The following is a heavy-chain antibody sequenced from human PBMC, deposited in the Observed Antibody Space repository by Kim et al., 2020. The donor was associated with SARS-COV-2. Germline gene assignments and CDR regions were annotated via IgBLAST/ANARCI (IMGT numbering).Heavy chain of an antibody. Sequence: GGSLRLSCAASGFTFSSYSMNWVRQAPGKGLEWVSSISSSSSYIYYADSVKGRFTISRDNAKNSLYLQMNSLRAEDTAVYYCATPWDIVVVPASWGQGTMVTVSS. CDR1: GFTFSSYS. CDR2: ISSSSSYI. J-gene: IGHJ3*01. D-gene: IGHD2-2*01. V-gene: IGHV3-21*01. CDR3: ATPWDIVVVPAS.